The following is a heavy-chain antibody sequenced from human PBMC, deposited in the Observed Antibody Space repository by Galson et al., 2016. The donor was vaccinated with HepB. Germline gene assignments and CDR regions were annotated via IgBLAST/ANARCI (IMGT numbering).Heavy chain of an antibody. D-gene: IGHD1-7*01. J-gene: IGHJ2*01. CDR1: GFTFSSYA. CDR3: AKGEAGTTSGGWYFDL. CDR2: ISYRGFST. Sequence: SLRLSCAASGFTFSSYAMSWVRQAPGKGLEWVSSISYRGFSTYYADSVKGRFTMSTDNSYNARYLQMNSLRVEDTAVYYCAKGEAGTTSGGWYFDLWGRGTLVTVSS. V-gene: IGHV3-23*01.